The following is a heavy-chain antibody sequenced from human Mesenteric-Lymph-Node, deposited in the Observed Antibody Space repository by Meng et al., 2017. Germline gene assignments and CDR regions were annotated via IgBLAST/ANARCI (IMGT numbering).Heavy chain of an antibody. D-gene: IGHD3-16*02. CDR3: ARVGLRLGELSLDAFDI. CDR2: IYHSGST. Sequence: GSLRLSCTVSGYSISSGYYWGWIRQPPGKGLEWIGSIYHSGSTYYNPSLKSRVTMSVDTSKNQFSLKLSSVTAADTAVYYCARVGLRLGELSLDAFDIWGQGTMVTVSS. J-gene: IGHJ3*02. CDR1: GYSISSGYY. V-gene: IGHV4-38-2*02.